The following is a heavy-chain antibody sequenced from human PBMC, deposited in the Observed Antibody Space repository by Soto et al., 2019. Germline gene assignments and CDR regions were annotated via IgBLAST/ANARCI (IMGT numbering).Heavy chain of an antibody. CDR3: ARGPNYDQYSPIDY. CDR1: GGSLSTHY. Sequence: SETLSLTCTVSGGSLSTHYWSWIRQPPGKGLEWIGYFDKIGNTDYNPALKSRPTISIDTSKNQFSLKLSSVTAADTAVYYCARGPNYDQYSPIDYWGQGTLVTVSS. CDR2: FDKIGNT. V-gene: IGHV4-59*11. J-gene: IGHJ4*02. D-gene: IGHD3-3*01.